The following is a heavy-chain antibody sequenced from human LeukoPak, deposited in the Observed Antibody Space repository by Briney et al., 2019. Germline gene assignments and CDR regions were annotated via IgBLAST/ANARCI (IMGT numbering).Heavy chain of an antibody. J-gene: IGHJ4*02. Sequence: GGSLRLSCAASGFTFDDYAMHWVRHAPGKGLEWGSGISWNSGSIGYADSVKGRFTISRDNAKNSLYLQMNRLRAEDTAVYYCARDYGGSSPFDYWGQGTLVTVSS. CDR1: GFTFDDYA. CDR3: ARDYGGSSPFDY. V-gene: IGHV3-9*01. CDR2: ISWNSGSI. D-gene: IGHD4-23*01.